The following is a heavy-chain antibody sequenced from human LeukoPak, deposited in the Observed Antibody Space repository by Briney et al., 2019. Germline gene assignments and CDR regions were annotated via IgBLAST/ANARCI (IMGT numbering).Heavy chain of an antibody. Sequence: GGSLRLSCAASGFTFSSYSMNWVRQAPGKGLEWVSSISSSSSYIYYADSVKGRFTISRDNAKNSLYLQMNSLRAEDTAVYYCARVGVIAAAGRALDYWGQGTLVTVSS. D-gene: IGHD6-13*01. V-gene: IGHV3-21*01. J-gene: IGHJ4*02. CDR2: ISSSSSYI. CDR3: ARVGVIAAAGRALDY. CDR1: GFTFSSYS.